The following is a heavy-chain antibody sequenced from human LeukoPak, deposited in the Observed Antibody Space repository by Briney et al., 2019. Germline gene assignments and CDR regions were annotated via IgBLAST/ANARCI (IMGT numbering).Heavy chain of an antibody. D-gene: IGHD1-26*01. J-gene: IGHJ4*02. CDR1: GFIFSDYG. Sequence: PGGSLRLSCAASGFIFSDYGMYWVRQAPGKGLEWLAVISYDGSNSYYADSVKGRFTIARDNSKNTLNLQMNSLRGDDTAVYYCAKDVGKWESLHFFDYWGQGTLVTVSS. CDR3: AKDVGKWESLHFFDY. V-gene: IGHV3-33*06. CDR2: ISYDGSNS.